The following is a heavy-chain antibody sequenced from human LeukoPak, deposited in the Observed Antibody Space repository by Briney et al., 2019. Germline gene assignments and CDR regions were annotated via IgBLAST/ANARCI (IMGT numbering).Heavy chain of an antibody. CDR2: IKQDGSEK. CDR1: GFTFSSYG. D-gene: IGHD6-19*01. CDR3: ARRSGIAVAGAFDY. V-gene: IGHV3-7*03. Sequence: GGSLRLSCAASGFTFSSYGMSWVRQAPGKGLEWVANIKQDGSEKYYVDSVKGRFTISRDNSKNTLYLQMNSLRAEDTAVYYCARRSGIAVAGAFDYWGQGTLVTVSS. J-gene: IGHJ4*02.